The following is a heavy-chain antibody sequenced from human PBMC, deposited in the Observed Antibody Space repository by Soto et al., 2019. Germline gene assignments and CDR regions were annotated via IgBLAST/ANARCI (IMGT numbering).Heavy chain of an antibody. CDR1: GFTFSGYD. V-gene: IGHV3-23*01. CDR2: IGIYANT. J-gene: IGHJ4*02. D-gene: IGHD1-26*01. CDR3: AKESTVGSPGDYFDS. Sequence: EQPGGSLRLSCAASGFTFSGYDINWVRQAPGKGLEWVSAIGIYANTYYAGSVKGRFTISRDDSKNTVYLQLNSLRVDDTAVYYCAKESTVGSPGDYFDSWGQGTLVTVSS.